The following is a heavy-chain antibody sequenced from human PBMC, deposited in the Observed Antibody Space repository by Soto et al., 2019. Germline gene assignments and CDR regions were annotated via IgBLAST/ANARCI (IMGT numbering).Heavy chain of an antibody. Sequence: PSETLSLTCAVYGGSFSGYYWSWIRQPPGKGLEWIGEINHSGSTNYNPSLKSRVTISVDTSKNQFSLKLSSVTAADTAVYYCARGTGTRYYGSGSYWGNWFDPWGQGTLVPVSS. CDR2: INHSGST. CDR1: GGSFSGYY. J-gene: IGHJ5*02. V-gene: IGHV4-34*01. D-gene: IGHD3-10*01. CDR3: ARGTGTRYYGSGSYWGNWFDP.